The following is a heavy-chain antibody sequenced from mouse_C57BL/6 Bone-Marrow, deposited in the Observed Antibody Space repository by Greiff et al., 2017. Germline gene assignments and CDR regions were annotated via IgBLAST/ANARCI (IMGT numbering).Heavy chain of an antibody. Sequence: QVQLQQSGAELVRPGTSVKVSCKASGYAFTNYLIEWVKQRPGQGLEWIGVINPGSGGTNYNEKFKGKATLTADKSSSTAYMQLSSLTSEDSAVYFCAREGYYGSSRADVWGTGTTVTVAS. CDR2: INPGSGGT. D-gene: IGHD1-1*01. J-gene: IGHJ1*03. CDR1: GYAFTNYL. V-gene: IGHV1-54*01. CDR3: AREGYYGSSRADV.